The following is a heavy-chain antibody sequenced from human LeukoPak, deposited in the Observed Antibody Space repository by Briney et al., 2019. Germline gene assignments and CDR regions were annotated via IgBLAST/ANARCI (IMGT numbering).Heavy chain of an antibody. J-gene: IGHJ3*02. V-gene: IGHV4-59*08. Sequence: SETLSLTCTVSGGSSSSYYWSWIRQPPGKGLEWIGYIYYSGSTNYNPSLKSRVTISVDTSKNQFSLKLSSVTAADTAVYYCARLRDRVALDAFDIWGQGTMVTVSS. CDR1: GGSSSSYY. CDR3: ARLRDRVALDAFDI. CDR2: IYYSGST.